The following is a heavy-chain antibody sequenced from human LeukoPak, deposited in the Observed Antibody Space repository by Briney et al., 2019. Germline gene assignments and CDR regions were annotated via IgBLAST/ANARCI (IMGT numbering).Heavy chain of an antibody. J-gene: IGHJ4*02. D-gene: IGHD2-15*01. Sequence: SETLSLTCTVSGGSISSGSYCWSWIRQPAGKGLEWIGRIYTSGSTNYNPSLKSRVTISVDTSKNQFSLKLSSVTAADTAVYYCARRGSCYDCIFDYWGQGTLVTVSS. CDR2: IYTSGST. CDR3: ARRGSCYDCIFDY. V-gene: IGHV4-61*02. CDR1: GGSISSGSYC.